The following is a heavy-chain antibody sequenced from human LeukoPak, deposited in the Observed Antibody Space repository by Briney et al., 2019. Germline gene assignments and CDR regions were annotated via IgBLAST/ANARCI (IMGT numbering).Heavy chain of an antibody. CDR3: ARDPTYYYDSSGYAFDI. J-gene: IGHJ3*02. V-gene: IGHV4-39*02. CDR2: IYYSGST. CDR1: GGSISSSSYY. Sequence: PSETLSLTCTVSGGSISSSSYYWGWLRRPPGKGLEWIVSIYYSGSTYYNPSLKSRVTISVDTSKNQFSLKLSSVTAADTAVYYCARDPTYYYDSSGYAFDIWGQGTMVTVSS. D-gene: IGHD3-22*01.